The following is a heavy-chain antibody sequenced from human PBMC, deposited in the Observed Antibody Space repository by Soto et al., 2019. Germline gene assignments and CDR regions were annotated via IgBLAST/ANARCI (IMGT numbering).Heavy chain of an antibody. J-gene: IGHJ4*02. CDR1: GGSVSSDIYY. Sequence: SETLSLTCTVSGGSVSSDIYYWTWIRQPPGKGLEWIGYIYYTGSTNYNPSLKSRVTISEDTSKNQFSLKLSSVTAADTAVYYCARASTYNYAAGYWGQGTLVTISS. CDR2: IYYTGST. D-gene: IGHD3-16*01. V-gene: IGHV4-61*01. CDR3: ARASTYNYAAGY.